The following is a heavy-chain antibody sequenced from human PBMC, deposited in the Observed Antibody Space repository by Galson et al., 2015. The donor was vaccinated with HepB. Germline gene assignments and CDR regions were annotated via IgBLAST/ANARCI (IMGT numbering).Heavy chain of an antibody. CDR2: INPNSGGT. CDR1: GYTFTGYY. J-gene: IGHJ6*02. Sequence: SVKVSCKASGYTFTGYYMHWVRQAPGQGLEWMGWINPNSGGTNYAQKFQGRVTMTRDTSISTAYMELSRLRPDDAAVYYCARDTMVRGVISFYYYYGMDVWGQGTMVTVSS. V-gene: IGHV1-2*02. D-gene: IGHD3-10*01. CDR3: ARDTMVRGVISFYYYYGMDV.